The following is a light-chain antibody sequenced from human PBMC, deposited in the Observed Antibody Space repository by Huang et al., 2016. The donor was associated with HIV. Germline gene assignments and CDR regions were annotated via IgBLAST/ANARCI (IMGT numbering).Light chain of an antibody. CDR2: DTS. CDR1: QSVISY. Sequence: EIVLTQSPATLSLSPGERATLSCRASQSVISYLSWYQQKPGQAPRRLIYDTSNRATSIPATFSGSGSGTDFTLTISSLEPEDFAVYYCQQRSNWPKTFGQGTKVEIK. V-gene: IGKV3-11*01. CDR3: QQRSNWPKT. J-gene: IGKJ1*01.